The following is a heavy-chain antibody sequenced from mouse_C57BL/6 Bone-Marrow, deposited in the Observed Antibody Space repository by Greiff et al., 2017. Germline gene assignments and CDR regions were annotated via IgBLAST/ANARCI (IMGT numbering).Heavy chain of an antibody. V-gene: IGHV14-4*01. J-gene: IGHJ4*01. D-gene: IGHD1-1*01. CDR3: TTGIRAMDY. CDR1: GFNIKDDY. Sequence: EVKLMESGAELVRPGASVKLSCTASGFNIKDDYMHWVKQRPEQGLEWIGWIDPENGDTEYASKFQGKATITADTSSNTAYLQLSSLTSEDTAVYYCTTGIRAMDYWGQGTSVTVSS. CDR2: IDPENGDT.